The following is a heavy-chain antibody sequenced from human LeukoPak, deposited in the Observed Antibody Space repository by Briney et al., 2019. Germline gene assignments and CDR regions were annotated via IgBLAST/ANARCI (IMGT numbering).Heavy chain of an antibody. CDR3: AREDYGSSGYYSPHFDY. CDR2: ISYDGSNK. V-gene: IGHV3-30-3*01. J-gene: IGHJ4*02. CDR1: GFTLSSYA. D-gene: IGHD3-22*01. Sequence: GGSLRLSCAASGFTLSSYAMHWVRQAPGKGLEWVSVISYDGSNKYYADSVKGRFTISRDNSKNTLYLQMNSLRAEDTAVYYCAREDYGSSGYYSPHFDYWGQGTLVTVSS.